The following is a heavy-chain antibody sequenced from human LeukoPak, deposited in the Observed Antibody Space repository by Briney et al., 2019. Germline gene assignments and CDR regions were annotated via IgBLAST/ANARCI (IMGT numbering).Heavy chain of an antibody. J-gene: IGHJ4*02. CDR3: ARDTARGDFDY. D-gene: IGHD6-25*01. CDR1: GFTLNSYL. Sequence: GGSLRLSCAASGFTLNSYLMSWVRQAPGKGLEWVANIKHDGSAKYYVDSVKGRFTISRDNAKNSLFLQMNSLRAEDTSVYYCARDTARGDFDYWGQGTLVTVSS. V-gene: IGHV3-7*01. CDR2: IKHDGSAK.